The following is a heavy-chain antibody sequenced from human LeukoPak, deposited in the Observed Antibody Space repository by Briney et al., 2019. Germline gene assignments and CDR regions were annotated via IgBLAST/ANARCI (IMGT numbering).Heavy chain of an antibody. J-gene: IGHJ4*02. Sequence: ASVKVSCKASGYSFPSYGISWVRQAPGQGPEWMGWISPYNDNTNYAQKLQGRATLTTDTSTSTAYMELRSLRSDDTAVYYCARHFYGSGTYYHFDYWGQGTLVTVSS. CDR2: ISPYNDNT. V-gene: IGHV1-18*01. CDR1: GYSFPSYG. D-gene: IGHD3-10*01. CDR3: ARHFYGSGTYYHFDY.